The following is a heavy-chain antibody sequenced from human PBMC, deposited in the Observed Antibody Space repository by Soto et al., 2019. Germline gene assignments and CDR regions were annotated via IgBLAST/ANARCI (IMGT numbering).Heavy chain of an antibody. CDR3: ARGVTEAVEY. Sequence: ASVKASCKASGYSFTSLDINWVRQTTGQGLEWMGWMQPSSGRTGYAQKFQGRVTMTSDTSINTAYMELSSLTSDDTAFYYCARGVTEAVEYRGQGTLVTVSS. CDR1: GYSFTSLD. V-gene: IGHV1-8*01. J-gene: IGHJ4*02. CDR2: MQPSSGRT.